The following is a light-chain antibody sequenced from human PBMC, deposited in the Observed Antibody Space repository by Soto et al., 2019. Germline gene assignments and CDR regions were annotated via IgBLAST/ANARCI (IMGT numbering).Light chain of an antibody. CDR3: KHYNSXSEA. Sequence: DIQMTQSPSTLSGSVGDRVTITWRAIQTISIWLGCYKQKPGKAPKLLIYKSSTLKSGVPSRFSGSGYGTEFTLTISSLQPDDFATYYCKHYNSXSEACGQGTKV. V-gene: IGKV1-5*03. J-gene: IGKJ1*01. CDR2: KSS. CDR1: QTISIW.